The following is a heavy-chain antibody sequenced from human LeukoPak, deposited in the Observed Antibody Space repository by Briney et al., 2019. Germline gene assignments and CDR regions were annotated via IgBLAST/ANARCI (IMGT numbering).Heavy chain of an antibody. V-gene: IGHV3-NL1*01. J-gene: IGHJ4*02. CDR1: GFTFSSYA. CDR3: AKDPDDY. Sequence: GGSLRLSCAASGFTFSSYAMHWVRQAPGKGLEWVSVIYSGGSTYYADSVKGRFTISRHNSKNTLYLQMNSLRAEDTAVYYCAKDPDDYWGQGTLVTVSS. CDR2: IYSGGST.